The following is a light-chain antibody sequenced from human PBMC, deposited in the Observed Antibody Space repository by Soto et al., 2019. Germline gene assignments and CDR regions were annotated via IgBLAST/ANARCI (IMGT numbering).Light chain of an antibody. CDR2: HAS. CDR1: QSISSW. V-gene: IGKV1-5*01. J-gene: IGKJ1*01. CDR3: QQYNSYSWT. Sequence: DVPMTPSHSTLSATGGDTVTSTPRASQSISSWLAWYQQKPGTAPKLLIYHASTLESGVPSRFSGSRSGTEFTLTISSLQPDDFATYYCQQYNSYSWTFGQGTKV.